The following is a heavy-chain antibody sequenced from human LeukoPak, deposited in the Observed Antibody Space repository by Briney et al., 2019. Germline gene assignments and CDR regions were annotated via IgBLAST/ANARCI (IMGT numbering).Heavy chain of an antibody. V-gene: IGHV1-18*01. J-gene: IGHJ4*02. CDR3: ARAGSSWYRSHASDY. D-gene: IGHD6-13*01. Sequence: EASVKVSCKASGYTFTSYGVSWVRQAPGQGLEWMGWISAYNGNTNYAQRLQGRVTMTTDTSTSTAYMELRSLRSDDTAVYYCARAGSSWYRSHASDYWGQGTLVTVSS. CDR1: GYTFTSYG. CDR2: ISAYNGNT.